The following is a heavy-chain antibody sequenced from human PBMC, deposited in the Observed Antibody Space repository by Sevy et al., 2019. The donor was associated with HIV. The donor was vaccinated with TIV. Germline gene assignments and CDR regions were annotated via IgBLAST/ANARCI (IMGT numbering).Heavy chain of an antibody. CDR2: INPNSGGT. Sequence: ASVKVSCKASGYTFTGYYMHWVRQAPGQGLEWMGWINPNSGGTNYAQKFQGRVTMTRDTSISTAYMELSRLRSDDTAVYYFARDSRLRYGSGSYSYWGQGTLVTVSS. V-gene: IGHV1-2*02. D-gene: IGHD3-10*01. CDR3: ARDSRLRYGSGSYSY. J-gene: IGHJ4*02. CDR1: GYTFTGYY.